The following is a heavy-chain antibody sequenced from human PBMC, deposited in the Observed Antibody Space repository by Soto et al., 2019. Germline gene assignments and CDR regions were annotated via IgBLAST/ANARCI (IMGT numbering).Heavy chain of an antibody. CDR1: GGSISSSSYY. D-gene: IGHD4-17*01. CDR3: ARLEHGDYGSDFDY. V-gene: IGHV4-39*01. CDR2: IYYSGST. J-gene: IGHJ4*02. Sequence: SETLSLTCTVSGGSISSSSYYWGWIRQPPGKGLEWIGSIYYSGSTYYNPSLKSRVTISVDTSKNQFSLKLSSVTAADTAVYYCARLEHGDYGSDFDYWSQGTLVTVSS.